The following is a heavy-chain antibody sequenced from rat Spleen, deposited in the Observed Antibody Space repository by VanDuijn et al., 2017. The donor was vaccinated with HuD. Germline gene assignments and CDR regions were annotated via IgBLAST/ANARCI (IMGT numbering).Heavy chain of an antibody. CDR3: ARLRNRYYFDY. J-gene: IGHJ2*01. D-gene: IGHD4-3*01. CDR1: GLSLTSNS. Sequence: QVQLKESGPGLVQPSQTLSLTCTVSGLSLTSNSVSWIRQPPGKGLEWMGVIWDNGGTDYASSLKSRLSISRDTSRDQVFLKLSSLQIEDTAMYFCARLRNRYYFDYWGQGVMVTVSS. CDR2: IWDNGGT. V-gene: IGHV2-47*01.